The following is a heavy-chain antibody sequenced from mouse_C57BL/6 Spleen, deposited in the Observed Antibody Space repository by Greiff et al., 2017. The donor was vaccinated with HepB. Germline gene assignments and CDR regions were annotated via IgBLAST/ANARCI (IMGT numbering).Heavy chain of an antibody. J-gene: IGHJ3*01. CDR1: GFTFSSYY. D-gene: IGHD2-1*01. CDR2: INYDGSST. Sequence: EVQLKESEAGLVQPGTSMKFSCTASGFTFSSYYMAWVRQVPEKGLEWVANINYDGSSTYYLESLKSRFIISRDNAKTILYLQLSSLKSEDTATYYCAREDYGNYAYWGQGTLVTVSA. CDR3: AREDYGNYAY. V-gene: IGHV5-16*01.